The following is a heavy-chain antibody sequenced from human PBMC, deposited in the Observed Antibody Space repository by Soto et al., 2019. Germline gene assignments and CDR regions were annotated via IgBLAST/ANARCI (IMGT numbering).Heavy chain of an antibody. D-gene: IGHD3-3*01. V-gene: IGHV6-1*01. CDR3: VRDKRVAGMDLFDY. CDR2: TYFRSRWYS. J-gene: IGHJ4*02. CDR1: GDSVSSDRAA. Sequence: SQTLSLTCGLSGDSVSSDRAAWHWIRQSPSRGLEWLGRTYFRSRWYSDYAISVKSRLTISADTSKNQFSLQLNSVTPDDTATYYCVRDKRVAGMDLFDYWGRGTLVTVSS.